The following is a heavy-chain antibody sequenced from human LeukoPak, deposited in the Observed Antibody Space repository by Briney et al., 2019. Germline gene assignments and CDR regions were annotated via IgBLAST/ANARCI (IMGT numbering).Heavy chain of an antibody. J-gene: IGHJ4*02. CDR2: INIDERIT. CDR3: FREGGD. V-gene: IGHV3-74*01. CDR1: GFSFSNYA. Sequence: GGSLRLSCAASGFSFSNYAMHWVRHAPGRGLVWVSYINIDERITGYADSVKGRFTISRDNAKNTLYLQMNSLRAEDMAIYYCFREGGDWGQGTLVTVSS. D-gene: IGHD3-10*01.